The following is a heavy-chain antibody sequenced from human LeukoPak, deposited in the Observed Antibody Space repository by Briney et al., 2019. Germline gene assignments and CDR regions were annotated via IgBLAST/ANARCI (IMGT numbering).Heavy chain of an antibody. Sequence: GGSLRLSCAASGFTFSSYWMHWVRQAPGRGLVWVSRINSDGSSTSYADSVKGRFTISRDNAKNTLYLQMNSLRAEDTAVYYCARAPYYYDSSGYRVANAFDIWGQGTMVTVSS. CDR2: INSDGSST. V-gene: IGHV3-74*01. D-gene: IGHD3-22*01. CDR3: ARAPYYYDSSGYRVANAFDI. J-gene: IGHJ3*02. CDR1: GFTFSSYW.